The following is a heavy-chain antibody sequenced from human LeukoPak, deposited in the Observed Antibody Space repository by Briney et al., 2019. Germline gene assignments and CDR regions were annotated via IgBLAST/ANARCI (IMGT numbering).Heavy chain of an antibody. V-gene: IGHV1-46*01. J-gene: IGHJ1*01. CDR2: INSSDGST. D-gene: IGHD1-14*01. Sequence: ASVKVSCKASGYIFISYYIHWVRQAPGQGLEWMGVINSSDGSTNYAQKFQGRVTITADESTGTAYMELSSLRSEDTAVYYCARDSSDFRNLIPHWGQGTLVTVSS. CDR3: ARDSSDFRNLIPH. CDR1: GYIFISYY.